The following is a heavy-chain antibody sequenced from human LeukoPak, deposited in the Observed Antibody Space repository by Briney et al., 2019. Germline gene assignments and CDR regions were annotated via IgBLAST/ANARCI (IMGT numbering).Heavy chain of an antibody. CDR1: GGSISSYY. CDR3: ARDSYASYYYYGMDV. D-gene: IGHD2-2*01. J-gene: IGHJ6*02. CDR2: IYYSGST. Sequence: PSETLSLTCTVSGGSISSYYWSWIRQPPGKGLEWIGSIYYSGSTNYNPSLKSRVTISVDTSKNQFSLKLSSVTAADTAVYYCARDSYASYYYYGMDVWGQGTTVTVSS. V-gene: IGHV4-59*12.